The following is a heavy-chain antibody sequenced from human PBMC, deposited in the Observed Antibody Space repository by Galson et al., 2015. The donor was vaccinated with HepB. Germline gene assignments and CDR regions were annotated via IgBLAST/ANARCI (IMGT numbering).Heavy chain of an antibody. J-gene: IGHJ6*03. CDR3: ARASGYKTYYDYYYMDF. V-gene: IGHV3-11*01. CDR1: GFTFSDYS. Sequence: SLRLSCAASGFTFSDYSMSWIRQAPGKGLEWVSYISSSGSTIYYADSVKGRFTISRDNAKNSLYLQMNSLRAEDTAVYYCARASGYKTYYDYYYMDFWGKGTTVTVSS. CDR2: ISSSGSTI. D-gene: IGHD5-12*01.